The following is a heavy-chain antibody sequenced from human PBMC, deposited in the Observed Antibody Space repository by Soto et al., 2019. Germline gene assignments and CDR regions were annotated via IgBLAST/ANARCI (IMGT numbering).Heavy chain of an antibody. CDR3: ARDRGSLVCAKGYFDY. CDR1: GGTFSSYA. Sequence: QVQLVQSGAEVKKPGSSVKVSCKASGGTFSSYAISWVRQAPGQGLEWMGGVTPIFGTANYGQKFQGRVTITADESTSTAYMELSSLRSEDTSVYYCARDRGSLVCAKGYFDYWGQGTLVTVSS. V-gene: IGHV1-69*01. J-gene: IGHJ4*02. CDR2: VTPIFGTA. D-gene: IGHD3-16*01.